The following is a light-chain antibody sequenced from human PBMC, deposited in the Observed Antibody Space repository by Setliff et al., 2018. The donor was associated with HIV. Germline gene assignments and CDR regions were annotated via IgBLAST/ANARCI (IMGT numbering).Light chain of an antibody. V-gene: IGLV2-23*02. Sequence: QSVLTQPASVSGSPGQSITIPCTGSIRDIGGYNSVSWYQQHPGEVPKLIIYTVTKRPSGVSDRFSGSKSGNTASLTISGLQAEDEADYYCSSYAQGDTWVFGGGT. CDR3: SSYAQGDTWV. J-gene: IGLJ3*02. CDR1: IRDIGGYNS. CDR2: TVT.